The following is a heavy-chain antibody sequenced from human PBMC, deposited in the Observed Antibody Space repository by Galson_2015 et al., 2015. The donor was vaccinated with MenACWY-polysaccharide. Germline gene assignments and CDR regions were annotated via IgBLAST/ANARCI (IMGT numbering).Heavy chain of an antibody. J-gene: IGHJ3*01. Sequence: FLRLSCAASGSRFRNSGMHWVRQAPGKGLEWVAVIQYDGSQKQYIDSVKGRFTISRDNSKNTLYLEMNSLRAEDTALYYCAREGSRIVFHAFDVWGQGTMVIVSS. CDR3: AREGSRIVFHAFDV. D-gene: IGHD3-10*02. CDR1: GSRFRNSG. V-gene: IGHV3-33*01. CDR2: IQYDGSQK.